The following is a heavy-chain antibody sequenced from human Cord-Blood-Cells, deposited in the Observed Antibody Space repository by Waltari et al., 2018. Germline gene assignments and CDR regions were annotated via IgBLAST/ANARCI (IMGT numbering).Heavy chain of an antibody. J-gene: IGHJ3*02. Sequence: QVQLVQSGAAVKKPGSSVKASCKASGGTFSSHAISWVRPAPGQGLEWMGRIIPILGIANYAQKFQGRVTITADKSTSTAYMELSSLRSEDTAVYYCARPGRYCSSTSCYDAFDIWGQGTMVTVSS. CDR1: GGTFSSHA. D-gene: IGHD2-2*01. CDR2: IIPILGIA. V-gene: IGHV1-69*09. CDR3: ARPGRYCSSTSCYDAFDI.